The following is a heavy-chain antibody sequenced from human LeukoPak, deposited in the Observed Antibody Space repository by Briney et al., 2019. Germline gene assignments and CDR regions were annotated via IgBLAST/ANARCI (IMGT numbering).Heavy chain of an antibody. CDR1: GFPHGSYW. CDR2: KKQDGSEI. Sequence: GGPVRLSCSASGFPHGSYWMHWLRQAPAKGPAWVANKKQDGSEINNVDSVKGRFIISRENAKNPLYLQMNSLRLDETAVFYWAGGSGWITGDWGHGTLVTVSS. J-gene: IGHJ4*01. CDR3: AGGSGWITGD. D-gene: IGHD1-14*01. V-gene: IGHV3-7*03.